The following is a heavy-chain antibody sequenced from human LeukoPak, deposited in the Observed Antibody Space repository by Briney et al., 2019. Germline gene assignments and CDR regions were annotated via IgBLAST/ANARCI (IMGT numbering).Heavy chain of an antibody. J-gene: IGHJ6*03. V-gene: IGHV4-34*01. CDR3: ARVTTYMDV. Sequence: ASETLSLTCAVYGGSFSGYYWSWIRQPPGKGLEWIGEINHSGSTNYNPSLKSRVTISVDTSKNQFSLKLSSVTAADTAVYYCARVTTYMDVWGKGTTVTVSS. CDR1: GGSFSGYY. CDR2: INHSGST. D-gene: IGHD1-1*01.